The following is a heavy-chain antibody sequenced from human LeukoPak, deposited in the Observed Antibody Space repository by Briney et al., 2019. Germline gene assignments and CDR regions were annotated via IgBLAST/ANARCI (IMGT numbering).Heavy chain of an antibody. CDR3: ARGGYSYGVFDY. CDR1: GGTFSSYA. J-gene: IGHJ4*02. V-gene: IGHV1-69*13. D-gene: IGHD5-18*01. Sequence: ASVKVSCKASGGTFSSYAISWVRQAPGQGLEWMGGIIPIFGTANYAQKFQGRVTITADESTSTAYMELGSLRSEDTAVYYCARGGYSYGVFDYWGQGTLVTVSS. CDR2: IIPIFGTA.